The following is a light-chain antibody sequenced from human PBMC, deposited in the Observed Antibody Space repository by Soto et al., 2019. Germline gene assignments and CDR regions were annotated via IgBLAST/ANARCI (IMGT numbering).Light chain of an antibody. J-gene: IGKJ1*01. CDR1: QSVSNNY. CDR3: QQYGSSGT. Sequence: EIVLTQSPGTLSLSPGERATLSCRASQSVSNNYLAWYQQKPGQAPRLLIYRASIRATGIPDRFSGSGSGTDFTLTISRLEPEDFAVYYCQQYGSSGTFGQGTKVDIK. CDR2: RAS. V-gene: IGKV3-20*01.